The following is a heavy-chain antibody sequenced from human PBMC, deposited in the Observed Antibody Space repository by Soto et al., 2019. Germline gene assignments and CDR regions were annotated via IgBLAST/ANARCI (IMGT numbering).Heavy chain of an antibody. V-gene: IGHV4-34*01. CDR1: GGSFSGYY. J-gene: IGHJ5*02. CDR2: INHSGST. Sequence: SETLSLTCAVYGGSFSGYYWSWIRQPPGKGLEWIGEINHSGSTNYNPSLKSRVTISVDTSKNQFSLKLSSVTAADTAVYYCARAGRRRYYYDSSGYYYVSWFDPWGQGTLVTVS. CDR3: ARAGRRRYYYDSSGYYYVSWFDP. D-gene: IGHD3-22*01.